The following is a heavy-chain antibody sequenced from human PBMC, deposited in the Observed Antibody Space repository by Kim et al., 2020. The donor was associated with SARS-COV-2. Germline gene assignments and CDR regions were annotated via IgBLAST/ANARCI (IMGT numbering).Heavy chain of an antibody. CDR3: ARHSGIAAAGINWYFDL. CDR1: GDSISSYY. Sequence: SETLSLTCTVSGDSISSYYWSWIRQPPGKGLEWIGYIYYSGSTNYNPSLKSRVTISVDTSKNQFSLKLSSVTAADTAVYYCARHSGIAAAGINWYFDLWGRGTLVTVSS. V-gene: IGHV4-59*08. D-gene: IGHD6-13*01. CDR2: IYYSGST. J-gene: IGHJ2*01.